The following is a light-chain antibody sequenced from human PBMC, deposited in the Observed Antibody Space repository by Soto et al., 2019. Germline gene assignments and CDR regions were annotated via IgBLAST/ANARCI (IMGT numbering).Light chain of an antibody. CDR3: GQFVSAPPRT. CDR2: GVS. V-gene: IGKV3-20*01. J-gene: IGKJ1*01. CDR1: QSVSSTV. Sequence: EIVLTQSPGTLSLSPGERATLSCRASQSVSSTVLAWYQQKPGQAPRLLIYGVSKRATGIPDRFSGSGSGTDFTLTISRLEPEDFAVYFCGQFVSAPPRTFGQGTKVEIK.